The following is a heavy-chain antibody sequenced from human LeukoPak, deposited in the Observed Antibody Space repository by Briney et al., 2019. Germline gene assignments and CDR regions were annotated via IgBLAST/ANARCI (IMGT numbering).Heavy chain of an antibody. V-gene: IGHV3-74*01. CDR3: ARGPNSNWSGLDF. D-gene: IGHD6-6*01. CDR2: ISPTGSTT. Sequence: VGSLRLSCTASGFSFSGHWMHWARQLPGKGLVWVSRISPTGSTTSYADSVKGRFTVSRDNAKNTLYLQVNNLRAEDTAVYYCARGPNSNWSGLDFWGQGTLLTVSS. J-gene: IGHJ4*02. CDR1: GFSFSGHW.